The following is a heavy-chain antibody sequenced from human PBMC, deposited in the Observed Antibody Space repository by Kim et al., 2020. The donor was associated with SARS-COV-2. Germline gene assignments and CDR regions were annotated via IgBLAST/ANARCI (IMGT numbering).Heavy chain of an antibody. CDR3: ARGPLLLWFGELLPDPLDY. CDR1: GGSISSSNYY. J-gene: IGHJ4*02. V-gene: IGHV4-39*07. D-gene: IGHD3-10*01. CDR2: IYYSWST. Sequence: SETLSLTCTVSGGSISSSNYYWGWIRQPPGKGLEWIGTIYYSWSTYYNPSLKSRVTISVDTSKNQFSLKLSSVTAADTAVYYCARGPLLLWFGELLPDPLDYWGQGTLVTVSS.